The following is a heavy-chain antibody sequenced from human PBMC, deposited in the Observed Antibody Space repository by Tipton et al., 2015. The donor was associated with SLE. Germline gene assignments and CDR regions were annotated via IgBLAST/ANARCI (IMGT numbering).Heavy chain of an antibody. CDR3: TTVEMATITKDY. CDR2: SRNKANSYAT. D-gene: IGHD5-24*01. Sequence: SLRLSCAASGLIFSDHYMEWLRQAPGKGLEWVGRSRNKANSYATAYAASVKGRFTISRDDSKNTAYLQMNSLKTEDTAVYYCTTVEMATITKDYWGQGTLVTVSS. J-gene: IGHJ4*02. CDR1: GLIFSDHY. V-gene: IGHV3-72*01.